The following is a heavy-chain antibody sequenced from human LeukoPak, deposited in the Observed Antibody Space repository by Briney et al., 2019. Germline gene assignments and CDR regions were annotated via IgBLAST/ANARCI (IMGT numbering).Heavy chain of an antibody. V-gene: IGHV4-59*01. CDR1: GGSISSYY. Sequence: SETLSLTCTVSGGSISSYYRSWIRQPPGKGLEWIGYIYYSGSTNYNPSLKSRVTISVDTSKNQFSLKLSSVTAADTAVYYCARDEGRGYSYGYDYWGQGTLVTVSS. CDR3: ARDEGRGYSYGYDY. D-gene: IGHD5-18*01. J-gene: IGHJ4*02. CDR2: IYYSGST.